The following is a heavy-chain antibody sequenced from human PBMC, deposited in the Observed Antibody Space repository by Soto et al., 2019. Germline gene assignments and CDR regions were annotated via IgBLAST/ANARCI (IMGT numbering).Heavy chain of an antibody. CDR1: GGSISSGGYY. D-gene: IGHD3-10*01. V-gene: IGHV4-31*03. CDR3: ARVGTYYYGSGSYWRPYYFDY. Sequence: QVQLQESGPGLVKPSQTLSLTCTVSGGSISSGGYYWSWIRQHPGKGLEWIGYIYYSGSTYYNPSLKSRVTISVDTSKNQFSLKLSSVTAADTAVYYCARVGTYYYGSGSYWRPYYFDYWGQGTLVTVSS. J-gene: IGHJ4*02. CDR2: IYYSGST.